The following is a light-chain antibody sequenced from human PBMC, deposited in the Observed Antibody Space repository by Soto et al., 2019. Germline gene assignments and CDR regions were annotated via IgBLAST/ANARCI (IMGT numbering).Light chain of an antibody. CDR2: GAS. Sequence: EIVLTQSPGTLSLSPGERATLSCRASQSVSSSYLAWYQQKPGQAPRLLIYGASSRATGIPDRFSGSGSGTDFTLTISILEPEDFAVYYCHQYGSSPQEYTFGQGTKLEIK. CDR3: HQYGSSPQEYT. J-gene: IGKJ2*01. V-gene: IGKV3-20*01. CDR1: QSVSSSY.